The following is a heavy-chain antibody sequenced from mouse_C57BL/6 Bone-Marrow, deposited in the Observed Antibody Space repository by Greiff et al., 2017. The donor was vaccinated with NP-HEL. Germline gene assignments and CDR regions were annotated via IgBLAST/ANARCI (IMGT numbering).Heavy chain of an antibody. Sequence: EVQLQQSGPELVKPGASVKISCKASGYTFTDYYMNWVKQSHGKSLEWIGDINPNNGGTSYNQKFKGKATLTVDKSSSTAYMELRSLTSEDSAVYYCARGGDYDVPYYFDYWGQGTTLTVSS. CDR3: ARGGDYDVPYYFDY. CDR1: GYTFTDYY. D-gene: IGHD2-4*01. J-gene: IGHJ2*01. CDR2: INPNNGGT. V-gene: IGHV1-26*01.